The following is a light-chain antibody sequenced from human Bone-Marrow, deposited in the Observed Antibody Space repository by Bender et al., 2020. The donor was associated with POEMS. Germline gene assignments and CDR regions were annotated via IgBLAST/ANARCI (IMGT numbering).Light chain of an antibody. CDR2: EVS. J-gene: IGLJ3*02. V-gene: IGLV2-14*02. CDR3: AAWDESLSAWV. Sequence: QSALTQPASVSGSPGQSITISCTGTSSDVGNYNFVSWYQQHPGKAPKLMISEVSKRPSGVSNRFSGSKSGNTASLAISGLRSEDEADYYCAAWDESLSAWVFGGGTKLTAL. CDR1: SSDVGNYNF.